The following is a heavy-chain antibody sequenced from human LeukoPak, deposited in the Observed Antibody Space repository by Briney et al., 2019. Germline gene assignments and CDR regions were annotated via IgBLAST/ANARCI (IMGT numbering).Heavy chain of an antibody. CDR2: IKSKTDGGTT. CDR1: GFTFSNAW. CDR3: ARLSSFAFDI. D-gene: IGHD3-16*02. V-gene: IGHV3-15*07. J-gene: IGHJ3*02. Sequence: GGSLRLSCAASGFTFSNAWMNWVRQAPGKGLEWVGRIKSKTDGGTTDYAAPVKGRFTISRDNSKNTLYLQMNSLRAEDTAVYYCARLSSFAFDIWGQGTMVTVSS.